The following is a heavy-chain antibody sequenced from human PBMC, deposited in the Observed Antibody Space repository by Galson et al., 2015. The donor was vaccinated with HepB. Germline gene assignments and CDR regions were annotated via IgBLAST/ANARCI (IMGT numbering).Heavy chain of an antibody. Sequence: SVKVSCKVSGYTLTELPMHWVRQAPGKGLEWMGGFDPEDGETIYAQKFQGRVTMTEDTSTDTAYMELSSLRSEDTAVYYCARDQIAAAGEGYYYYYYMDVWGKGTTVTVSS. CDR1: GYTLTELP. D-gene: IGHD6-13*01. V-gene: IGHV1-24*01. J-gene: IGHJ6*03. CDR2: FDPEDGET. CDR3: ARDQIAAAGEGYYYYYYMDV.